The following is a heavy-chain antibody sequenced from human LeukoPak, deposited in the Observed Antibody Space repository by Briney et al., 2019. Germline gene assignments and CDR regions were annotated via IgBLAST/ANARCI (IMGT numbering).Heavy chain of an antibody. CDR3: ARGSSGYYYPGVIDY. D-gene: IGHD3-22*01. Sequence: SETLSLTCTVSGGSISSYYWSWIRQPAGKGLEWIGRIYTSGSTNYNPSLKSRVTISVDTSKNQCSLKLSSVTAADPAVYYCARGSSGYYYPGVIDYWGKGTLVTVSS. J-gene: IGHJ4*02. CDR2: IYTSGST. CDR1: GGSISSYY. V-gene: IGHV4-4*07.